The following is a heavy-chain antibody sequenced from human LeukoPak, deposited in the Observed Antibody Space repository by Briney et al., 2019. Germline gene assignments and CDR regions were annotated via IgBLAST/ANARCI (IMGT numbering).Heavy chain of an antibody. V-gene: IGHV3-23*01. CDR2: ISGSGGST. J-gene: IGHJ5*02. CDR3: AKGLQGYSSSWFDP. D-gene: IGHD4-11*01. Sequence: GGSLRLSCAASGFTFSNYAMSWVRQAPGKGLEWVSGISGSGGSTYYADSVKGRFTMSRDNSKNTLYLQMNSLRAEDTAVYYCAKGLQGYSSSWFDPWGQGTQVTVSS. CDR1: GFTFSNYA.